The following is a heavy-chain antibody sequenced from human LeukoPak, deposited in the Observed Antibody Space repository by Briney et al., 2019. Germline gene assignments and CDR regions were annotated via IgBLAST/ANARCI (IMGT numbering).Heavy chain of an antibody. CDR1: GGSISSSSYY. D-gene: IGHD6-19*01. CDR2: IYYSGST. V-gene: IGHV4-39*01. Sequence: SETLSLTCTVSGGSISSSSYYWGWIRQPPGKGLEWIGSIYYSGSTYCNPSLKSRVTISVDTSKNQFSLKLSSVTAADTAVYYCARSPGTQWLVLGWFDPWGQGTLVTVSS. CDR3: ARSPGTQWLVLGWFDP. J-gene: IGHJ5*02.